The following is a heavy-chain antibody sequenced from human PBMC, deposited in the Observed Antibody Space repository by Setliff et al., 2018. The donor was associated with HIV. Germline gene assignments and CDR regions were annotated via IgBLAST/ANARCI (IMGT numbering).Heavy chain of an antibody. CDR3: ARSRPYNSALDY. V-gene: IGHV3-66*02. CDR2: IYNAGNT. J-gene: IGHJ4*02. Sequence: GGSLRLSCAASGFTVSTYYMSWVRQAPGKGLEWVSIIYNAGNTYYTNSVKGRFTLSRDNSKNTVYLQVGSLRPDDTAMYYCARSRPYNSALDYWGQGTLVTVSS. D-gene: IGHD6-25*01. CDR1: GFTVSTYY.